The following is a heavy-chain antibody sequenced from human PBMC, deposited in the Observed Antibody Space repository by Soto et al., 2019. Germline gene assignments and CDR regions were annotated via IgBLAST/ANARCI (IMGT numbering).Heavy chain of an antibody. Sequence: QVQLVESGGGVVQPGRSLRLSCAASGFTFSSYGMHWVRXXXGXXXXXVXXXWXXGXXKYYADSVKGRFTISRDNSKXTXXXXXXXXXXXXXXXXXXXXXXXXXXXXXXXXXXXXXXXXXXVWGQGTTVTVSS. CDR2: XWXXGXXK. CDR3: XXXXXXXXXXXXXXXXXXXXXXXXV. CDR1: GFTFSSYG. J-gene: IGHJ6*02. V-gene: IGHV3-33*01.